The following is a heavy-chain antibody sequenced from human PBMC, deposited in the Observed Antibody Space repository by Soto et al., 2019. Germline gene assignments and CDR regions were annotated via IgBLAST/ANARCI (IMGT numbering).Heavy chain of an antibody. CDR2: IYPGDSDT. D-gene: IGHD3-10*01. V-gene: IGHV5-51*01. CDR3: ARQQSYMDTINNDAFDI. CDR1: GHRFNMYW. Sequence: XESLRVSCQGSGHRFNMYWIALVLQMPGQGLEWVGIIYPGDSDTTYSSSFQGRATISADKTVSTVYLQLSSLKASDTAMYYCARQQSYMDTINNDAFDIWGQGTMVTVSS. J-gene: IGHJ3*02.